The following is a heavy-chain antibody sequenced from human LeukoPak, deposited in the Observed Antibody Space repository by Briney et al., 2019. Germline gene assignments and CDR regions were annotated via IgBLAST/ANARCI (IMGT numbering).Heavy chain of an antibody. V-gene: IGHV1-2*02. Sequence: GASVKVSCKASGYTFTGYYMHWVRQAPGQGLEWMGWINPNSGGTNYAQKFQGRVTMTRGTSISTAYMELSRLRSDDTAVYYCARDLVVVPAAKYYYYYGMDVWGQGTTVTVSS. CDR2: INPNSGGT. D-gene: IGHD2-2*01. CDR1: GYTFTGYY. J-gene: IGHJ6*02. CDR3: ARDLVVVPAAKYYYYYGMDV.